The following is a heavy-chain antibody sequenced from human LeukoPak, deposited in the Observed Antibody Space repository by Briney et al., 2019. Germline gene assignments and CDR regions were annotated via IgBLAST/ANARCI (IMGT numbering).Heavy chain of an antibody. Sequence: ASVKVSCKASGYTFTSYYMHWVRQAPGQGLEWMGIINPSCGSTSYAQKFQGRVTMTRDTSTSTVYMELSSLRSEDTAVYYCAREMATIVKDYYYYGMDVWGQGTTVTVSS. D-gene: IGHD5-24*01. CDR2: INPSCGST. J-gene: IGHJ6*02. CDR3: AREMATIVKDYYYYGMDV. V-gene: IGHV1-46*01. CDR1: GYTFTSYY.